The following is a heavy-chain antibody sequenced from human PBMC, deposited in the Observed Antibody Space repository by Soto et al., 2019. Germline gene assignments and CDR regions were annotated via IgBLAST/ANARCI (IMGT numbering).Heavy chain of an antibody. J-gene: IGHJ6*02. V-gene: IGHV1-3*01. CDR2: INAGNGNT. CDR3: TREGSAPYYYYAMDA. CDR1: GYTFTSYA. Sequence: ASVKVSCKASGYTFTSYAMHWVRQAPGQRLEWMGWINAGNGNTKYSQKFQGRVTITRDTSTNTAYMELRSLRSDDTAIYYCTREGSAPYYYYAMDAWGQGTTVTVSS. D-gene: IGHD3-10*01.